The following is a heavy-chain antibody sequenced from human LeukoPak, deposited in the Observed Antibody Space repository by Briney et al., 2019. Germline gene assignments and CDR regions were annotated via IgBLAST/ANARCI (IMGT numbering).Heavy chain of an antibody. J-gene: IGHJ5*02. Sequence: ASVKVSCKASGYTFTSYGINWVRQAPGQGLEWMGWISAYNGNTNYAQNLQGRVAMTTDTSTSTAYMELRSLRSDDTALYYCARDALWATAATKSDDNWFDPWGQGTLVTVSS. CDR2: ISAYNGNT. V-gene: IGHV1-18*01. D-gene: IGHD2-15*01. CDR3: ARDALWATAATKSDDNWFDP. CDR1: GYTFTSYG.